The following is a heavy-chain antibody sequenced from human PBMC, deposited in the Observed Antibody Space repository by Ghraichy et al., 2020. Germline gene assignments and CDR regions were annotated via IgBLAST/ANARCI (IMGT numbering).Heavy chain of an antibody. CDR2: INPSGG. Sequence: ASVKVSCKASGYTFTSYYLHWVRQAPGKGLEWMGVINPSGGYAQIFQGRVTMTRDTSTSTAYMELSGLRPEDTAVYYCARGMKYDFWSGYYPEKNYFDYWGQGTLSAVSS. CDR1: GYTFTSYY. D-gene: IGHD3-3*01. CDR3: ARGMKYDFWSGYYPEKNYFDY. J-gene: IGHJ4*02. V-gene: IGHV1-46*01.